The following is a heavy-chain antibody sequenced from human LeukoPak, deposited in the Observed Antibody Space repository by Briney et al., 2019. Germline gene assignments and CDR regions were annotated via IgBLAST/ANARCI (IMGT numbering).Heavy chain of an antibody. V-gene: IGHV4-39*01. CDR3: ARRGGSGRSFDY. CDR2: IYSSGST. J-gene: IGHJ4*02. Sequence: SETLSLTCTVSGGSISSSSYYWGWIRQPPGKGLEWIGSIYSSGSTYYNPSLKSRVTISVDTSKNQFSLNLSSVPASDTAVYYCARRGGSGRSFDYWGQGILVNVSS. D-gene: IGHD3-10*01. CDR1: GGSISSSSYY.